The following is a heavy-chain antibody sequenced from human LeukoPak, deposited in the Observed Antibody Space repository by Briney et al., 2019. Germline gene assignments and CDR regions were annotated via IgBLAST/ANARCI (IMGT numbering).Heavy chain of an antibody. CDR1: GFTFSSYE. CDR2: ISSSGSTI. D-gene: IGHD1-1*01. J-gene: IGHJ4*02. V-gene: IGHV3-48*03. Sequence: GGSLRLSCAASGFTFSSYEMNWVRQAPGKGLEWVSYISSSGSTIYYADSVKGRFTISRDNAKNSLYLQMNSLRAEDTAVYYCARVEGFYFDYWGQGTLVTVSS. CDR3: ARVEGFYFDY.